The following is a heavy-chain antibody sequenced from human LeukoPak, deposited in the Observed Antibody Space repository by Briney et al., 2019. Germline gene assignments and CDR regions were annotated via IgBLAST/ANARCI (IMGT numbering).Heavy chain of an antibody. D-gene: IGHD6-19*01. CDR1: GGSFSGYY. Sequence: PSETLSLTCAVYGGSFSGYYWSWIRQPPGKGLEWIGEINHSGSTNYNPSLKSRVTISVDTSKNQFSLKLSSVTAADTAVYYCARYRYSSGWYETTYYFDYWGQGTLVTVSS. V-gene: IGHV4-34*01. J-gene: IGHJ4*02. CDR3: ARYRYSSGWYETTYYFDY. CDR2: INHSGST.